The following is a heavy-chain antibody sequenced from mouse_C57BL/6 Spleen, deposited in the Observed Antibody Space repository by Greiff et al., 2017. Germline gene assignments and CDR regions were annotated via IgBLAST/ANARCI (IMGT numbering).Heavy chain of an antibody. Sequence: QVQLQQPGAELVRPGSSVKLSCKASGYTFTSYWMHWVKQRPIQGLQWIGNIDPSDSETHYNQKFKDKATLTVDKSSSTAYMQLSSLTSEDSAVYYCARWGSSGYDYWGQGTTLTVSS. D-gene: IGHD3-2*02. J-gene: IGHJ2*01. CDR2: IDPSDSET. CDR3: ARWGSSGYDY. V-gene: IGHV1-52*01. CDR1: GYTFTSYW.